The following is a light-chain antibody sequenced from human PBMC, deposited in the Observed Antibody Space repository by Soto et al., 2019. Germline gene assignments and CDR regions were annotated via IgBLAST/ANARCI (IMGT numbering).Light chain of an antibody. CDR1: QSVSSTR. CDR2: GAS. J-gene: IGKJ5*01. CDR3: QQHGGSIS. Sequence: IVLTQSPGTLSLSPGERATLSCRASQSVSSTRLAWYQQKPGQAPRRLIYGASTRAAGIADRFSGSGSGTDFTLTISRLEPEDFAVDLCQQHGGSISFGQGTRLDI. V-gene: IGKV3-20*01.